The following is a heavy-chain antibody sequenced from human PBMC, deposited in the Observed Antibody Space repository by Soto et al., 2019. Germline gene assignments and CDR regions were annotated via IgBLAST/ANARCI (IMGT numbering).Heavy chain of an antibody. CDR1: GGSISSYY. D-gene: IGHD6-19*01. CDR3: ARLGSIAVAGTGFDY. J-gene: IGHJ4*02. V-gene: IGHV4-59*08. CDR2: IYYSGST. Sequence: PSETLSLTCTVSGGSISSYYWSWIRQPPGKGLESIGYIYYSGSTNYNPSLKSRVTISLDTSKNQFSLKLSSVTAADTAVYYCARLGSIAVAGTGFDYWGQGTLVTVSS.